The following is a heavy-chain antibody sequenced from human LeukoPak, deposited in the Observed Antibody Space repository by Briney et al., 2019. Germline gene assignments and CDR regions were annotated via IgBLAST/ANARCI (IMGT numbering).Heavy chain of an antibody. CDR1: GFTFSDYE. Sequence: GGSLRLSCAASGFTFSDYEMNWVRQAPEKGLEWVSYISAGAGVIFYADSVKGRFSITRDNAKNSLFLQMNSLRAEDTAVYYCARVRTTDILTGYKQELDYWGRGTLVTVSS. J-gene: IGHJ4*02. D-gene: IGHD3-9*01. CDR2: ISAGAGVI. V-gene: IGHV3-48*03. CDR3: ARVRTTDILTGYKQELDY.